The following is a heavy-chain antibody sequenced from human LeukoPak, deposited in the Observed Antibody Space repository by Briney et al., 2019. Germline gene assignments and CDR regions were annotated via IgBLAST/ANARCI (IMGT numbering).Heavy chain of an antibody. J-gene: IGHJ4*02. V-gene: IGHV5-51*01. Sequence: GESLKISCKGSRYSFTSHWIGWVRQMPGKGLEWMGIIYPGDPNARYSPSFQGQVTISADKSISTAYLHWSSLKASDTAMYYCAAFPIRYFDFPSDFWGQGTLVTVSS. CDR2: IYPGDPNA. CDR3: AAFPIRYFDFPSDF. CDR1: RYSFTSHW. D-gene: IGHD3-9*01.